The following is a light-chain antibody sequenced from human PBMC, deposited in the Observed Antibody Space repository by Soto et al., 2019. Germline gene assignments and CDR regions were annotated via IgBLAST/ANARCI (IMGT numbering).Light chain of an antibody. V-gene: IGLV2-14*01. CDR2: EVT. Sequence: QAVVTQPASVSGSPGQSITISCTGTSSDVGGYNYVSWYQQHPGKAPKLMIYEVTNRPSGVTSRFSGSKSENTASLTISGLQAEDEADYYCSSYSATNTLVFGSGTKLTVL. CDR3: SSYSATNTLV. J-gene: IGLJ1*01. CDR1: SSDVGGYNY.